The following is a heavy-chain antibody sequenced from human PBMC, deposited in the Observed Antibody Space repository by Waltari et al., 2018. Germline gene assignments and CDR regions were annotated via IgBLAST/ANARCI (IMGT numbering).Heavy chain of an antibody. D-gene: IGHD3-22*01. CDR1: GYSISSGYY. V-gene: IGHV4-38-2*01. Sequence: QVQLQESGPGLVKPSETLSLTCAVSGYSISSGYYWGWIRQPPGKGLEWIGSIYHSGVTYYNPSLKSRVTRSVDTSKNQFSLKLSSVPAADTAVYYCASFTYYYDSSGSSAEYFQHWGQGTLVTVSS. CDR3: ASFTYYYDSSGSSAEYFQH. J-gene: IGHJ1*01. CDR2: IYHSGVT.